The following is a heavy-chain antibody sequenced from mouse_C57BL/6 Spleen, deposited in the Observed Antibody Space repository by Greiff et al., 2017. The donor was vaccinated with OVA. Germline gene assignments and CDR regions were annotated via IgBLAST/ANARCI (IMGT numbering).Heavy chain of an antibody. CDR3: ARGGKDFAY. Sequence: VQLQQSGPELVKPGASVKISCKASGYTFTDYYMNWVKQSHGKSLEWIGDINPNNGGTSYNQKFKGKATLTVDKSSSTAYMELRSLTSEDSAVYYCARGGKDFAYWGQGTLVTVSA. CDR2: INPNNGGT. J-gene: IGHJ3*01. CDR1: GYTFTDYY. V-gene: IGHV1-26*01.